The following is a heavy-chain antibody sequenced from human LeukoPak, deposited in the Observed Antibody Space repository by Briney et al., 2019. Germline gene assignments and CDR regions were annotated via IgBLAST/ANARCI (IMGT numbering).Heavy chain of an antibody. CDR3: ARGPEMVYITHAAFDF. CDR1: GYSISTGNY. V-gene: IGHV4-38-2*02. D-gene: IGHD2-8*01. Sequence: PLGTLSLTCSVSGYSISTGNYWGWIRQPPGKGLEWIGSIYHTGTTSYNPSLKSRVTISVDTSKNQFSLKLRSVTAADTAVFFCARGPEMVYITHAAFDFWGQGTRVTVSS. J-gene: IGHJ3*01. CDR2: IYHTGTT.